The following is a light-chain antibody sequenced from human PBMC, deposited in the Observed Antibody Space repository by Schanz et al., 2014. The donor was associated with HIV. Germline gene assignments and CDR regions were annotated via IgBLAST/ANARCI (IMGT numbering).Light chain of an antibody. V-gene: IGLV2-14*03. CDR2: DVS. Sequence: QSALTQPASVSGSPGQSITISCTGTSIDPGGYNYVSWYQQHPGKAPKLMIYDVSYRPSGISNRFSGSKSGSTASLTISGLQAEDEADYYCTSYTSSTWVFGGGTKVTVL. CDR3: TSYTSSTWV. CDR1: SIDPGGYNY. J-gene: IGLJ3*02.